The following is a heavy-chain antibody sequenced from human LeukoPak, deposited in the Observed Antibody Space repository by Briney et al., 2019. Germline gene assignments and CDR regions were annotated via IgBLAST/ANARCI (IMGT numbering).Heavy chain of an antibody. CDR1: GFTFSSYE. J-gene: IGHJ4*02. D-gene: IGHD3-22*01. CDR2: ISSSGSTI. Sequence: GGSLRLSCAASGFTFSSYEMNWVRQAPGKGLEWVSYISSSGSTIYYADSVKGRFTISRENAKNSLYLQMNSLRAEDTAVYYCARDKGYYYDSSGTFDYWGQGTLVTVSS. V-gene: IGHV3-48*03. CDR3: ARDKGYYYDSSGTFDY.